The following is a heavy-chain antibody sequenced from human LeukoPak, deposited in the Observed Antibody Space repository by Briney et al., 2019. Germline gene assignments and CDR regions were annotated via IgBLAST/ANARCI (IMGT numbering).Heavy chain of an antibody. Sequence: GGSLRLSCAASGFTFSSYAMTWVRQAPGKGLQWVSTIRATAGTTYYTDSVKGRFTISRDDSKNTVFLQMNSLRAEDTAVYYCAKGGYTSHYDYWGQGILVTVSS. V-gene: IGHV3-23*01. CDR1: GFTFSSYA. CDR2: IRATAGTT. J-gene: IGHJ4*02. D-gene: IGHD5-12*01. CDR3: AKGGYTSHYDY.